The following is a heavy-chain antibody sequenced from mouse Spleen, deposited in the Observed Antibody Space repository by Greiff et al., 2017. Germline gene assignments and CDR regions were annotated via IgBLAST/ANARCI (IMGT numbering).Heavy chain of an antibody. D-gene: IGHD4-1*01. J-gene: IGHJ2*01. CDR3: ARSGGAGRDFDY. Sequence: QVQLQQSGAELVRPGTSVKVSCKASGYAFTNYLIEWVKQRPGQGLEWIGVINPGSGGTNYNEKFKGKATLTADKSSSTAYMQLSSLTSEDSAVYFCARSGGAGRDFDYWGQGTTLTVSS. V-gene: IGHV1-54*01. CDR1: GYAFTNYL. CDR2: INPGSGGT.